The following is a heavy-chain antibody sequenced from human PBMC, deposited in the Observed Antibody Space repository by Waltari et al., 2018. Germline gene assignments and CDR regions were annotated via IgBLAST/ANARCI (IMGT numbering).Heavy chain of an antibody. D-gene: IGHD4-4*01. Sequence: EVHLVESGGGLVQPGGSLRLSCAASGFTFSTYWMTWVRQAPGKGREWLAKIKGDGSQKNYVDSVKGRFTISRDTANNSLYLQMNSLRAEDTAVYYCARDPHYSNFDYWGQGTLVTVSS. V-gene: IGHV3-7*01. CDR2: IKGDGSQK. J-gene: IGHJ4*02. CDR3: ARDPHYSNFDY. CDR1: GFTFSTYW.